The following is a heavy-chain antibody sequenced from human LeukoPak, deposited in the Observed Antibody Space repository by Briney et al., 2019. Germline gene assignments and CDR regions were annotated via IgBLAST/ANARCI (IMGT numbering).Heavy chain of an antibody. CDR1: GFTFSSYA. V-gene: IGHV3-23*01. CDR3: AKQYCSSTSCYADY. D-gene: IGHD2-2*01. CDR2: ISGSGGST. J-gene: IGHJ4*02. Sequence: GGSLRLSCAASGFTFSSYAMSWVRQAPGKGLEWVSPISGSGGSTYYADSVKGRFTISRDNSKNTLYLQMNSQRAEDTAVYYCAKQYCSSTSCYADYWGQGTLVTVSS.